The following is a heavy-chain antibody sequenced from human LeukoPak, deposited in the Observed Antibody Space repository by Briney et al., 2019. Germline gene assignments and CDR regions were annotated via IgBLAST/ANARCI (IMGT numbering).Heavy chain of an antibody. V-gene: IGHV3-64*01. CDR2: ISSNGGST. Sequence: HPGGSLRLSCAASGFTFSSYAMHWVRQAPGKGLEYVSAISSNGGSTYYANSVKGRFTISRDNSKNTLYLQMGSLRAEDMAVYYCARGGLGFDYWGQGTLVTVSS. J-gene: IGHJ4*02. CDR1: GFTFSSYA. D-gene: IGHD7-27*01. CDR3: ARGGLGFDY.